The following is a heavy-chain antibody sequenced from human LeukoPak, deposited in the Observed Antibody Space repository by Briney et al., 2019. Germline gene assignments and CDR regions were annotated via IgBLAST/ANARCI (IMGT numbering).Heavy chain of an antibody. Sequence: PSETLSLTCIVSGSSISSFYWSWIRQPPGKGLEWIGYIYYSGSTNYNPSLKSRVTISVDTSKNQFSLKLSSVTAADTAVYYCARAYGMDVWGQGTTVTVSS. CDR1: GSSISSFY. CDR3: ARAYGMDV. J-gene: IGHJ6*02. V-gene: IGHV4-59*01. CDR2: IYYSGST.